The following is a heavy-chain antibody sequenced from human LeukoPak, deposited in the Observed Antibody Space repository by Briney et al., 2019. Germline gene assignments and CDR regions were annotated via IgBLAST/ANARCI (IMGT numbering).Heavy chain of an antibody. CDR2: IWYGGSNK. CDR1: GFAFSSYG. V-gene: IGHV3-33*06. Sequence: GGSLRLSCAASGFAFSSYGMHWVRQPPGKGLEWVAVIWYGGSNKYYADSVKGRFTISRDNSQNTLYLQMNSLRVEDTAMYYCAKVGDGDYYFDYWGQGSLVTVSS. CDR3: AKVGDGDYYFDY. J-gene: IGHJ4*02. D-gene: IGHD4-17*01.